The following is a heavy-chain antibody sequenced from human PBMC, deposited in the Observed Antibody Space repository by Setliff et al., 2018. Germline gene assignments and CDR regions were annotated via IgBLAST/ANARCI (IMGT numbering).Heavy chain of an antibody. CDR1: GGTFSSYA. Sequence: SVKVSCKASGGTFSSYAISWVRQAPGQGLEWMGRIIPIFGTANYAQKFQGRVTITADKSTSTAHMELSSLRSEDTAVYYCAFNSGWYGYYFDYWGQGTLVTVSS. V-gene: IGHV1-69*06. CDR2: IIPIFGTA. CDR3: AFNSGWYGYYFDY. J-gene: IGHJ4*02. D-gene: IGHD6-19*01.